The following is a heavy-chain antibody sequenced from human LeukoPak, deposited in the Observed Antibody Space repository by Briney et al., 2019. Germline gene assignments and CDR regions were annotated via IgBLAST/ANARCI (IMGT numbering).Heavy chain of an antibody. CDR2: INPNSGGT. V-gene: IGHV1-2*02. CDR1: GYTFTGYY. J-gene: IGHJ4*02. CDR3: ARAWVVVVPAATNRINFDY. D-gene: IGHD2-2*01. Sequence: ASVKVSCKASGYTFTGYYMHWVRQAPGQGLEWMGWINPNSGGTNYAQKFQGRVTMTRDTSISTAYMELSRLRSDDTAVYYCARAWVVVVPAATNRINFDYWGQGTLVTVSS.